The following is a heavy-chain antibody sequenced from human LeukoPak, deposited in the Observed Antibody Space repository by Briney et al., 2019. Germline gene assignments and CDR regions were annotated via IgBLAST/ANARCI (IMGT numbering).Heavy chain of an antibody. V-gene: IGHV3-23*01. J-gene: IGHJ4*02. CDR1: GFTFSSYG. CDR3: ARDQEFWDHPLPATYYFDY. D-gene: IGHD5-12*01. CDR2: ISGSGGST. Sequence: GGTLRLSCAASGFTFSSYGMSWVRHAPGKGLEWVSAISGSGGSTYYADSVKGRFTISRDNSKNTLYLQMNSLRAEDTAVYYCARDQEFWDHPLPATYYFDYWGQGTLVTVSS.